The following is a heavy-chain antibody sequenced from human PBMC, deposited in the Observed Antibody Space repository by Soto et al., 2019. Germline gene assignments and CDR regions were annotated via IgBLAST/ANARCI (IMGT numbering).Heavy chain of an antibody. CDR2: IIPIFGTA. CDR3: AREGGTLRETFDY. V-gene: IGHV1-69*13. J-gene: IGHJ4*02. D-gene: IGHD1-1*01. CDR1: GGTFSSYA. Sequence: SVEVSCKASGGTFSSYAISWVRQAPGQGLEWMGGIIPIFGTANYAQKFQGRVTITADESTSTAYVELSSLRSEDTAVYYCAREGGTLRETFDYWGQGTLVTVSS.